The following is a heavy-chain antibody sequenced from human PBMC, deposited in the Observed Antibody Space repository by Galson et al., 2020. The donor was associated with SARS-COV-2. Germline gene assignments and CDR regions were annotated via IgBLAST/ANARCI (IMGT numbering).Heavy chain of an antibody. CDR2: VDPEDGET. J-gene: IGHJ6*02. Sequence: ASAKVSCKASAYTLTELYMHWVRQAPGKGLEWRGGVDPEDGETIYAQKFQGRVTMTEDTSTDTAYMELSSLRSEDTAVYYGATAKILGYYYYGMDVWGQGTTVTVSS. CDR3: ATAKILGYYYYGMDV. V-gene: IGHV1-24*01. CDR1: AYTLTELY. D-gene: IGHD3-16*01.